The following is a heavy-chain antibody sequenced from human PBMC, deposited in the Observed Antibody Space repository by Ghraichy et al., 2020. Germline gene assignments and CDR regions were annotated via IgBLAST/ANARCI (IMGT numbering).Heavy chain of an antibody. CDR2: INPNSGGT. J-gene: IGHJ5*02. CDR1: GYIFVDFY. V-gene: IGHV1-2*02. D-gene: IGHD3-10*01. CDR3: ARDYGEGSPKARFDP. Sequence: ASVKVSCKASGYIFVDFYMHWVRQAPGQGLEWMGWINPNSGGTNYAQKFQDRVTMARDTSNSTAYMELRRLRSDDTAVYYCARDYGEGSPKARFDPWGQGTLVTVSS.